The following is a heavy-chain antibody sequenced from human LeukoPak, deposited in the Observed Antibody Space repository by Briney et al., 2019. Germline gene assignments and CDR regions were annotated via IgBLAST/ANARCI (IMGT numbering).Heavy chain of an antibody. J-gene: IGHJ4*02. D-gene: IGHD1-26*01. V-gene: IGHV3-30*02. CDR3: AKDASRWELLSFSNPDY. CDR1: GFTFSSYG. Sequence: PGGSLRLSCAASGFTFSSYGMHWVRQAPGKGLEWVAFIRYDGSNKYYADSVKGRFTIFRDNSKNTLYLQMNSLRAEDTAVYYCAKDASRWELLSFSNPDYWGQGTLVTVSS. CDR2: IRYDGSNK.